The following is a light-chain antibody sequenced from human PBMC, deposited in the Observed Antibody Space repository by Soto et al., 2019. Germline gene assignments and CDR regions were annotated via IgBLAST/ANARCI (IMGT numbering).Light chain of an antibody. CDR2: HAS. CDR1: QEIVNW. Sequence: DIQMTQSPSSLSASVGDRVTLTGRASQEIVNWLAWYQQRPGKAPNLLVYHASSLRTGVPSRFRGSGSGREFTLTISSLQPNDSATYYCQQYNNYPGTFGQGTKVDIK. V-gene: IGKV1-5*01. J-gene: IGKJ1*01. CDR3: QQYNNYPGT.